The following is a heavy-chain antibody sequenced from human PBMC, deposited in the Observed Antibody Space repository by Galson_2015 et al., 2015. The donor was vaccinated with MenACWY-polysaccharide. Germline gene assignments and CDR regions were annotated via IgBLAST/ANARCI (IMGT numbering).Heavy chain of an antibody. CDR3: ARGRALTDY. Sequence: PSLTCSLSGGSVNNSYWSWFRQPPGKGLEWIGYIFYTGSTTYNPSLKSRVTISIDASESHFSLNLTSVTAADTAVYYCARGRALTDYWGQGTLVTVSS. V-gene: IGHV4-59*02. CDR1: GGSVNNSY. J-gene: IGHJ4*02. CDR2: IFYTGST.